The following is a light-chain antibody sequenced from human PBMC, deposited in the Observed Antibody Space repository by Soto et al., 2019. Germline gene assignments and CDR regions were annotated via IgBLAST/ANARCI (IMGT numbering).Light chain of an antibody. V-gene: IGKV3-15*01. CDR3: QQYKDWRHYT. J-gene: IGKJ2*01. CDR1: QSVNSD. CDR2: AAS. Sequence: EIILTQSPVTLSVSPGERATLSCRASQSVNSDLAWYQHKPGQSPRLLIYAASSRATGVPARFSGSGSGTEFTLTISGLQSEECAIYYCQQYKDWRHYTFGKGTRLEV.